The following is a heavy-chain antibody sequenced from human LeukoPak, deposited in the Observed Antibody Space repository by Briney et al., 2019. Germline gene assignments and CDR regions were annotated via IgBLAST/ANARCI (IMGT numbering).Heavy chain of an antibody. CDR2: INHSGST. V-gene: IGHV4-34*01. J-gene: IGHJ5*02. CDR3: AREDSSSWYLHHNWFDP. D-gene: IGHD6-13*01. Sequence: SETLSLTCAVYGGSFSGYYWSWIRQPPGKGLEWIGEINHSGSTNYNPSLKSRVTISVDTSKNQFSLKLSSVTAADTAVYYCAREDSSSWYLHHNWFDPWGQGTLVTVSS. CDR1: GGSFSGYY.